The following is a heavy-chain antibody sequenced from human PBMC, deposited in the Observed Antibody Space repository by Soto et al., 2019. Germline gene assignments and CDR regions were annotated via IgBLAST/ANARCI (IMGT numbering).Heavy chain of an antibody. J-gene: IGHJ5*02. CDR3: ARRGPANWFDP. Sequence: ASETLSLTCTVSGGSISSYYWSWIRQPPGKGLEWIGYIYYSGSTNYNPSLKGRVTISVDTSKNQFSLKLSSVTAADTAVYYCARRGPANWFDPWGQGTLVTVSS. D-gene: IGHD3-16*01. V-gene: IGHV4-59*01. CDR2: IYYSGST. CDR1: GGSISSYY.